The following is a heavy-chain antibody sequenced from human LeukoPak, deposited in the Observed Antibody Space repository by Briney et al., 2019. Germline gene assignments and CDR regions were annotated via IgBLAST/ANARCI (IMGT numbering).Heavy chain of an antibody. D-gene: IGHD4-17*01. Sequence: SETLSLTCAVSGGSISSTHWWSWVRQPPGMGLEWIGEIFQSGRTNYNPSLKSRVTISVDKSRNQFSLKLSSVTAADTAVYYCARVPAFYYGDYWTSSNYFDYWGQGTLVTVSS. CDR2: IFQSGRT. V-gene: IGHV4-4*02. CDR1: GGSISSTHW. CDR3: ARVPAFYYGDYWTSSNYFDY. J-gene: IGHJ4*02.